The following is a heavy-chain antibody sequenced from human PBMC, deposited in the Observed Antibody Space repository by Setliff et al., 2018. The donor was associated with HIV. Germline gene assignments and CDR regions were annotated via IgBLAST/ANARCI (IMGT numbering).Heavy chain of an antibody. Sequence: SATLSLTCTVSGGSISSYYWSWIRQPPGKGLEWIGYIYYSGSTNYNPSLKSRVTISVDTSKNQFSLKLSSVTAADTAVYYCARSSRVNCGGDCYLFDYWGQGTPVTVSS. J-gene: IGHJ4*02. D-gene: IGHD2-21*02. CDR2: IYYSGST. V-gene: IGHV4-59*12. CDR1: GGSISSYY. CDR3: ARSSRVNCGGDCYLFDY.